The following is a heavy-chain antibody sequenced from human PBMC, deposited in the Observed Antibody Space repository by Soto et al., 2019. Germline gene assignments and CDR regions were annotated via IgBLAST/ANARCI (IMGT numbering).Heavy chain of an antibody. V-gene: IGHV6-1*01. CDR2: TYYRSKWNN. Sequence: SQTLSLTCVISGNNVSTNSAGWNWIRQSPSRGLEWLGRTYYRSKWNNDYAASVESRINVNPDTSKNQFSLHLNSVTPEDTGVYYCARNSRNAPPAFDFWGQGIQVTVSS. CDR1: GNNVSTNSAG. J-gene: IGHJ4*02. CDR3: ARNSRNAPPAFDF. D-gene: IGHD1-1*01.